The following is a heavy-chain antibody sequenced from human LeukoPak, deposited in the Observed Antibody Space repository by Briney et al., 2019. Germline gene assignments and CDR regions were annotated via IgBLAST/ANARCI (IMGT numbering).Heavy chain of an antibody. V-gene: IGHV3-7*01. CDR3: ARDPYIVTSYYYYMDV. D-gene: IGHD5-12*01. Sequence: PGGSLRLSCAASGFTFSSYWMSWVRQAPGKGLEWVANIKQDGSEKYYVDSVKGRFTISRDNAKNSLYLQMNSLRAEDTAVYYCARDPYIVTSYYYYMDVWGKGTTVTVSS. CDR1: GFTFSSYW. CDR2: IKQDGSEK. J-gene: IGHJ6*03.